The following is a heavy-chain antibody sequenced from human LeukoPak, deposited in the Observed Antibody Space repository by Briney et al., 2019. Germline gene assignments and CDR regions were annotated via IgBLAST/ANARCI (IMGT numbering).Heavy chain of an antibody. Sequence: SGTLSLTCTVSGGSISSYYWSWIRQPPGKGLEWIGYIYNSGSTNYNPSLKSRVTISEDTSKNQFSLKLSSVTAADTAVYYCARGRRGYDYVWGSYRPDHIDYWGQGTLVTVSS. CDR1: GGSISSYY. J-gene: IGHJ4*02. V-gene: IGHV4-59*01. D-gene: IGHD3-16*02. CDR2: IYNSGST. CDR3: ARGRRGYDYVWGSYRPDHIDY.